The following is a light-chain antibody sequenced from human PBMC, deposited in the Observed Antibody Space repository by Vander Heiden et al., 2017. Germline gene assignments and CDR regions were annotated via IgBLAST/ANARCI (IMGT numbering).Light chain of an antibody. J-gene: IGLJ3*02. CDR3: ATDSLNGPV. V-gene: IGLV1-44*01. CDR2: LNN. CDR1: RPNIGRNN. Sequence: QSVLTQPPSASGTPGPRVTISCSGSRPNIGRNNVHWYQQLPGPTPKLLIYLNNQRPSGVPDRSSGSKSGTSASLAISGLQSEDEADYYCATDSLNGPVFGGGTKLTAL.